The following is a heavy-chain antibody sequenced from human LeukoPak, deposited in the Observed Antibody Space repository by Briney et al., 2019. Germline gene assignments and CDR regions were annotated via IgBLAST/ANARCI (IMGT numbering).Heavy chain of an antibody. CDR1: GFTVSSNY. D-gene: IGHD4-17*01. V-gene: IGHV3-53*05. Sequence: PGGSLRLSCAASGFTVSSNYMSWVRQAPGKGPEWVSIIYSGGTTYYADSVKGRFTISRDNSKNTLYLQMNSLRAEDTAVYYCANEGLKYGENYWGQGTLVTVSS. CDR3: ANEGLKYGENY. J-gene: IGHJ4*02. CDR2: IYSGGTT.